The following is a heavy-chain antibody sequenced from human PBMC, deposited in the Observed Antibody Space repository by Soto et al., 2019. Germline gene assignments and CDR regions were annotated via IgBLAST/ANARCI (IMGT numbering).Heavy chain of an antibody. Sequence: RRCCWLVCRQPPGKGQEWIGEINHSGSTNYNPSLKSRVTISVDTSKNQFSLKLSSVTPADPAVDYCARIRALSARYHYSYGMVVWGKGTT. J-gene: IGHJ6*04. CDR3: ARIRALSARYHYSYGMVV. V-gene: IGHV4-34*01. CDR1: RRCC. CDR2: INHSGST. D-gene: IGHD2-15*01.